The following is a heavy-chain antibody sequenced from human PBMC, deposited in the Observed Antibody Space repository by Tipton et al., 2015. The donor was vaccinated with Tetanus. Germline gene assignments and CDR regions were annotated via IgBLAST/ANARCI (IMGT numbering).Heavy chain of an antibody. V-gene: IGHV4-31*03. CDR2: IYYSGST. Sequence: TLSLTCTVSGGSISSGGYCWSWIRQHPGKGLEWIGYIYYSGSTYYNPSLKSRVTISVDTSKNQFSLKLSSVTAADTAVYYCARALSTVTAMIDYWGQGTLVTVSS. J-gene: IGHJ4*02. D-gene: IGHD4-17*01. CDR3: ARALSTVTAMIDY. CDR1: GGSISSGGYC.